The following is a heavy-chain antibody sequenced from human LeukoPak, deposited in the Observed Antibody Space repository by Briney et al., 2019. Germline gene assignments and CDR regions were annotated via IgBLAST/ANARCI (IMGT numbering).Heavy chain of an antibody. CDR2: IGTAGDT. CDR3: AREDGYCSGGNCYSYFDL. J-gene: IGHJ4*02. CDR1: GFTLSSYA. D-gene: IGHD2-15*01. V-gene: IGHV3-13*01. Sequence: GGSLRLSCAASGFTLSSYAMHWVRHPAGKSLEWVSAIGTAGDTFYPGSVKGRFTISRENAKKSLFLQMNSLRAEDTAVYYCAREDGYCSGGNCYSYFDLWGRGTLVTVSS.